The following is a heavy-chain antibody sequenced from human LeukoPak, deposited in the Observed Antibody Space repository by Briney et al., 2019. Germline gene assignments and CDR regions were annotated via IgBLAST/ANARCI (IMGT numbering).Heavy chain of an antibody. CDR1: GXTFSSHW. CDR3: ERDFI. CDR2: IKQDGSGV. D-gene: IGHD3-10*01. V-gene: IGHV3-7*05. Sequence: PGGSLRLSCVGSGXTFSSHWMSWVRQAPGRGPEWVANIKQDGSGVDYVESVKGRFTISRDNAKSLLYLQMNSLRAEDTAIYYCERDFIWGQGTPVTVSS. J-gene: IGHJ4*02.